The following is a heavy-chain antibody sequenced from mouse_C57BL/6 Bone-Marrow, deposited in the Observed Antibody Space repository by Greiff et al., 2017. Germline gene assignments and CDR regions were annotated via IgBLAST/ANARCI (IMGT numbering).Heavy chain of an antibody. CDR1: GYTFTDYN. V-gene: IGHV1-18*01. CDR2: INPNNGGT. D-gene: IGHD1-1*01. Sequence: EVKLVESGPELVKPGASVKIPCKASGYTFTDYNMDWVKQSHGKSLEWIGDINPNNGGTIYNQKFKGKATLTVDKSSSTAYMELRSLTSEDTAVYYCARWITSYAMDYWGQGTSVTVSS. J-gene: IGHJ4*01. CDR3: ARWITSYAMDY.